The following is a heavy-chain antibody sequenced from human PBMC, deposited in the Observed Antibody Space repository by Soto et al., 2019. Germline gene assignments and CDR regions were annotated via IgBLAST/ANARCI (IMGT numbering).Heavy chain of an antibody. CDR1: GFTFSSYA. CDR2: ISGSGGST. Sequence: PGGSMRLSCAASGFTFSSYAMNWVRQAPGKGLGWVSVISGSGGSTYYADSVKGRFTISRDNSKNTLYLQMNSLRGEDTAVYYCVTELNWQGHWGQGTLVTVSS. CDR3: VTELNWQGH. J-gene: IGHJ4*02. V-gene: IGHV3-23*01.